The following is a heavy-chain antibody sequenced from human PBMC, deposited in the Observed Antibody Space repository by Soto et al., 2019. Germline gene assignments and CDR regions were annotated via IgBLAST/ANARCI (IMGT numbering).Heavy chain of an antibody. D-gene: IGHD1-26*01. CDR2: IYYSGST. J-gene: IGHJ4*02. CDR3: ARASLKVGATTVGQLFDY. Sequence: PSETLSLTCTVSGGSISSGGYYWSWIRQHPGKGLEWIGYIYYSGSTYYNPSLKSRVTISVDTSKNQFSLKLSSVTAADTAVYYCARASLKVGATTVGQLFDYWGQGTLVTVSS. CDR1: GGSISSGGYY. V-gene: IGHV4-31*03.